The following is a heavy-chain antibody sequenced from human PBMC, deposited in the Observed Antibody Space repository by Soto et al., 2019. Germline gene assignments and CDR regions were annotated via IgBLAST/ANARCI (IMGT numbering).Heavy chain of an antibody. CDR3: ASAGELLS. J-gene: IGHJ4*02. V-gene: IGHV3-30-3*01. Sequence: GGSLRLSCAASGFTFSSYAMHWVRQAPGKGLEWVAVISYDGSNKYYADSVKGRFTISRDNSKNTLYLQMNSLRAEDTAVYYCASAGELLSWGQGTLVTVSS. CDR1: GFTFSSYA. D-gene: IGHD3-10*01. CDR2: ISYDGSNK.